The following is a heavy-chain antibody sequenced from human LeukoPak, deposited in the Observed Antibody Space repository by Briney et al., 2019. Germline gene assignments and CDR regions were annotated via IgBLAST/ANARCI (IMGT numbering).Heavy chain of an antibody. CDR3: ARDLNGDYVPHFDY. J-gene: IGHJ4*02. CDR1: GYTFTSYG. Sequence: ATVKVSCKASGYTFTSYGISWVRQAPGQGLEWMGWISAYNGNTNYAQKLQGRVTMTTDTSTSTAYMELRSLRSDDTAVYYCARDLNGDYVPHFDYWGQGTLVTVSS. CDR2: ISAYNGNT. D-gene: IGHD4-17*01. V-gene: IGHV1-18*01.